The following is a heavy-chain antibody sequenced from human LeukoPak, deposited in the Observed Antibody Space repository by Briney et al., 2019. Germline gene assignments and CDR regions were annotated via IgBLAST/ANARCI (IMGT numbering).Heavy chain of an antibody. D-gene: IGHD3-9*01. J-gene: IGHJ5*02. V-gene: IGHV4-34*01. Sequence: SEILSLTCAVYGGSFSDYYWTWIRQSPGKGLEWIGEINHTGSTNYKPSLKRRVTMSVDTSKSQVTLKLTSVTAADTAVYFCARGRKVFCSSAFCPAWFDPWGQGTLVTVSS. CDR2: INHTGST. CDR3: ARGRKVFCSSAFCPAWFDP. CDR1: GGSFSDYY.